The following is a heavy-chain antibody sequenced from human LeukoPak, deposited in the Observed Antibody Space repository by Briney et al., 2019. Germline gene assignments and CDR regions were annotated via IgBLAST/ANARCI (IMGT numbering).Heavy chain of an antibody. CDR1: GGSISSYY. CDR2: IYYSGST. D-gene: IGHD2-21*02. CDR3: ARGSRTYCGGDCYTD. J-gene: IGHJ4*02. Sequence: PSETLSLTCTVSGGSISSYYWSWIRRPPGKGLEWIGYIYYSGSTNYNPSLKSRVTISVDRSKNQFSLKLSSVTAADTAVYYCARGSRTYCGGDCYTDWGQGTLVTVSS. V-gene: IGHV4-59*12.